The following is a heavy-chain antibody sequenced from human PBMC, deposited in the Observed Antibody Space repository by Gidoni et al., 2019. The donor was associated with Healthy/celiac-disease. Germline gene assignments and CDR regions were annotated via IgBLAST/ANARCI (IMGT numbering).Heavy chain of an antibody. CDR2: INHSGRT. CDR1: GGPCSGSY. CDR3: ARVRSRYCSSTSCYGLPYYFDY. J-gene: IGHJ4*02. V-gene: IGHV4-34*01. D-gene: IGHD2-2*01. Sequence: QVQLQQWGAGLLQPSDTLPLTCAVSGGPCSGSYWSWIRQPPVKGLEWIGKINHSGRTNYNPSLNIRVTISVDTSKDQFSLWLSSVTAADTAVYYCARVRSRYCSSTSCYGLPYYFDYWGQGTLVTVSS.